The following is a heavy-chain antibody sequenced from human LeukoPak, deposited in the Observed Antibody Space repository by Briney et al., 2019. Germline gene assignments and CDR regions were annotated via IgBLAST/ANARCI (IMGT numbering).Heavy chain of an antibody. CDR1: GFTFSSYA. Sequence: GGSLRLSCAASGFTFSSYAMSWVRQAPGKGLEWVSAISGSGGSTYYADSVKGRFTISRDNSKNTLYLQMNSLRAEDTAVYYCAISGFGELNGRATLYYWGQGTLVTVSS. CDR2: ISGSGGST. D-gene: IGHD3-10*01. V-gene: IGHV3-23*01. J-gene: IGHJ4*02. CDR3: AISGFGELNGRATLYY.